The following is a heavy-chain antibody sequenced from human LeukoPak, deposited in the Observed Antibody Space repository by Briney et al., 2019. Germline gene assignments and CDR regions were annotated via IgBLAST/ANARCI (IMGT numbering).Heavy chain of an antibody. CDR1: GFTFSSYA. J-gene: IGHJ4*02. Sequence: PGGSLRLSCAVSGFTFSSYAMHWVRQAPGKGLEYVSAISSNGGSTYYANSVKGRFTISRDNSKNTLYLQMGSLGAEDMAVYYCARGWGGISTKFDYWGQGTLVTVSS. CDR3: ARGWGGISTKFDY. D-gene: IGHD3-16*01. CDR2: ISSNGGST. V-gene: IGHV3-64*01.